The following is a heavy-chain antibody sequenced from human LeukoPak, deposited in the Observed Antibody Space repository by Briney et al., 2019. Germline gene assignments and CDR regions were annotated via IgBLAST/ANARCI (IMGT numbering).Heavy chain of an antibody. CDR1: GGSISSGSYY. D-gene: IGHD3-22*01. V-gene: IGHV4-61*02. CDR3: ARGGYSDTSGYYGYYY. Sequence: SQTLSLTCTVSGGSISSGSYYWSWIRQPAGKGLEWIGRIYTSGSTNYNPSLKSRVTISVDTSKNQFSLKLSSVTAADTAVYYCARGGYSDTSGYYGYYYWGQGALVTVSS. J-gene: IGHJ4*02. CDR2: IYTSGST.